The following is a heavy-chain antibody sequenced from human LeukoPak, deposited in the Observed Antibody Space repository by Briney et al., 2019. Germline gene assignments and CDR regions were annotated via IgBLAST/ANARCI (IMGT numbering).Heavy chain of an antibody. D-gene: IGHD6-6*01. J-gene: IGHJ5*02. V-gene: IGHV1-69*04. CDR2: IIPIFGIA. Sequence: ASVKVSCKASGGTFSSYAISCVRQAPGQGLEWMGRIIPIFGIANYAQKFQGRVTITADKSTSTAYMELSSLRSEDTAVYYCARGGRSSSSWFDPWGQGTLVTVSS. CDR1: GGTFSSYA. CDR3: ARGGRSSSSWFDP.